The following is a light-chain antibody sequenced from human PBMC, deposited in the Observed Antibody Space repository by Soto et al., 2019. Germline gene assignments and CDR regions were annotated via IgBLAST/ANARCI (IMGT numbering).Light chain of an antibody. CDR3: QQYDKWPRT. CDR1: QSVSSSY. J-gene: IGKJ1*01. Sequence: EIVLTQSPGTLSLSPGERATLSCRASQSVSSSYLAWYQHKPGQAPRLLIYGASSRATGIPARFSGGGSGAEYTLTISSLQSEDFAVYYCQQYDKWPRTFGQGTKVDIK. V-gene: IGKV3-20*01. CDR2: GAS.